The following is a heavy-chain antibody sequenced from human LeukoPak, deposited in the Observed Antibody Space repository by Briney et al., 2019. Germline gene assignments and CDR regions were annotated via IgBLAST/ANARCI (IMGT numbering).Heavy chain of an antibody. CDR1: GFTFSSYW. J-gene: IGHJ4*02. CDR2: IKQDGSEK. V-gene: IGHV3-7*03. CDR3: AKDGGSSGGGFFDY. D-gene: IGHD6-19*01. Sequence: GGSLRLSCAASGFTFSSYWMSWVRQAPGKGLEWVANIKQDGSEKYYVDSVKGRFTISRDNAKNSLYLQMSSLRAEDMALYYCAKDGGSSGGGFFDYWGQGTLVTVSS.